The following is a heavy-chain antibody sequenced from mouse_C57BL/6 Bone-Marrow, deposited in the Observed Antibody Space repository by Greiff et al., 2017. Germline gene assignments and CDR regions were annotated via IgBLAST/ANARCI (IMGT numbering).Heavy chain of an antibody. Sequence: VQLKQSGPGLVQPSQSLSITCTVSGFSLTSYGVHWVRQPPGKGLEWLGVIWSGGSTDYNAAFISRLSISKDNSKSQVFFKMNSLQADDTAIYYCAKGTTVVPFAYWGQGTLVTVSA. V-gene: IGHV2-4*01. CDR1: GFSLTSYG. J-gene: IGHJ3*01. D-gene: IGHD1-1*01. CDR3: AKGTTVVPFAY. CDR2: IWSGGST.